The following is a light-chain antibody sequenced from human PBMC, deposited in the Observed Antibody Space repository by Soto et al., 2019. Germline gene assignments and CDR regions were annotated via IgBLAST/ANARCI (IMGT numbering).Light chain of an antibody. CDR3: AAWDDSLRALV. Sequence: QSVLTQPPSASGTPGQRVTISCSGSSSNIESNYVYWYQQLPGSAPKLLIYRNDQRPSGVPDRFSGSKSGTSASLAISGLRSEDEADYYCAAWDDSLRALVFGGGTKVTVL. CDR2: RND. J-gene: IGLJ3*02. V-gene: IGLV1-47*01. CDR1: SSNIESNY.